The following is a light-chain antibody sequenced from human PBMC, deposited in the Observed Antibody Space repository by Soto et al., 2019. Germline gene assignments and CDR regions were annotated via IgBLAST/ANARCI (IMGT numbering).Light chain of an antibody. J-gene: IGLJ1*01. Sequence: QSALTQPRSVSGSPGQSVTISCTGTSSDVGGYNYVSWYQQHPGKAPKLMIYDVSKRPSGVPDRFSGSKSGNTASLTISGLQAEDGADYYCCSYAGSYTCFGTGTKVTVL. CDR2: DVS. CDR1: SSDVGGYNY. CDR3: CSYAGSYTC. V-gene: IGLV2-11*01.